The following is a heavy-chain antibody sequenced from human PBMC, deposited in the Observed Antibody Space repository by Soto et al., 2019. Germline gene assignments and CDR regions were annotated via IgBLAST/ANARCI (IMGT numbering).Heavy chain of an antibody. V-gene: IGHV3-7*05. J-gene: IGHJ4*02. Sequence: EVRLVESGGGLVQPGGSLRLSCAASGFTFSNYWMSWVRQSPGKGLEWVANIKQDGSEEKYVDSVKGRFTISRDNAQNSLYLQMNGLGAEDTAVYSCARSQREVDSAYYPFDSWGRGTLVTVSS. CDR2: IKQDGSEE. CDR3: ARSQREVDSAYYPFDS. CDR1: GFTFSNYW. D-gene: IGHD3-22*01.